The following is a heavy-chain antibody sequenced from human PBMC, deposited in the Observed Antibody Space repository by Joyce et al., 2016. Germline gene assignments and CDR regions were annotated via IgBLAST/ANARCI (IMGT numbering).Heavy chain of an antibody. CDR1: EFTLSSYA. J-gene: IGHJ3*01. Sequence: QLQLVESGGGVVQPGRFLRLSCAATEFTLSSYAMHWVRQAPVNGLEWLAFIWHDGSESYYAESVKGQFTISRDNSENTIYLQMNSVRAEDTAVYYCAAATGVDAFDLWGQGTMVTVSS. D-gene: IGHD7-27*01. CDR3: AAATGVDAFDL. CDR2: IWHDGSES. V-gene: IGHV3-33*01.